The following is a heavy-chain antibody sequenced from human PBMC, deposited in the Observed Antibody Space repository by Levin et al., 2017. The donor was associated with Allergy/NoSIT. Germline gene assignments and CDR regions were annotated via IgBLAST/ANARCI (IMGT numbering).Heavy chain of an antibody. V-gene: IGHV3-13*01. CDR1: GFTFSSYD. CDR3: ARGAAYCGGDCYSD. D-gene: IGHD2-21*02. CDR2: IGTAGDT. Sequence: GESLKISCAASGFTFSSYDMHWVRQATGKGLEWVSAIGTAGDTYYPGSVKGRFTISRENAKNSLYLQMNSLRAGDTAVYYCARGAAYCGGDCYSDWGQGTLVTVSS. J-gene: IGHJ4*02.